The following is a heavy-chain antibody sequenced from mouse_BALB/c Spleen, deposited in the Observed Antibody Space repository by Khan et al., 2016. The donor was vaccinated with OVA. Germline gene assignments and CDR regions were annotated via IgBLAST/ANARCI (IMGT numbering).Heavy chain of an antibody. Sequence: QVQLKESGGEVVRPGTSVKISCKASGYTFTNYWLGWVKQRPGHGLEWIGDIYPGGYFTNYNENVKDKATLTVDTSSTTANMQLSSLTSEDSAVYFCVRWATWYFDVWGAGTTVTVSS. D-gene: IGHD3-1*01. CDR1: GYTFTNYW. CDR2: IYPGGYFT. V-gene: IGHV1-63*02. CDR3: VRWATWYFDV. J-gene: IGHJ1*01.